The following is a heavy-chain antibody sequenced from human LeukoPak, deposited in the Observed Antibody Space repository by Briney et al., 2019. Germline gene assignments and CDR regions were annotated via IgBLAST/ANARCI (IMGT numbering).Heavy chain of an antibody. V-gene: IGHV3-7*01. Sequence: GGSLRLSCASSGFTFSRHWMSWVRQAPGKGLEWVANINQDGSGKYYVDSVKGRFTISRDNAKNSLYLQMNSLRSEDTAIYYCAEGTTGWGQGTLVTVSS. D-gene: IGHD1-1*01. J-gene: IGHJ1*01. CDR1: GFTFSRHW. CDR3: AEGTTG. CDR2: INQDGSGK.